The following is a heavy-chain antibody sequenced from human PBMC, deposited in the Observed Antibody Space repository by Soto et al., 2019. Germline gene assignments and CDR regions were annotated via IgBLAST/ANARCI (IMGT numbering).Heavy chain of an antibody. CDR1: GFTFSSYA. V-gene: IGHV3-23*01. J-gene: IGHJ5*02. D-gene: IGHD3-10*01. Sequence: GSLRLSCAASGFTFSSYAMSWVRQAPGRGLEWVSAISGSGDSTYFSDSVKGRFTISRDNSKNTLYLQMNGLRAEDTAVYYCAKAYGSGPGDWFEPWAQGTIVTLSS. CDR2: ISGSGDST. CDR3: AKAYGSGPGDWFEP.